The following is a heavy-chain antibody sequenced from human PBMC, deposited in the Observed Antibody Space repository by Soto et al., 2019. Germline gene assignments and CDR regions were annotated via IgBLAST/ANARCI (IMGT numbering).Heavy chain of an antibody. Sequence: XGSLGLSCAASGFTFSSYSMNWVRQAPGKGLEWVSSITSSSAFLYYADSLKGRFTISRDNARNSLYLQMHSLRAEDTAVYYCARETASGTTNLDYWGQGTLVTVSS. CDR2: ITSSSAFL. CDR3: ARETASGTTNLDY. CDR1: GFTFSSYS. V-gene: IGHV3-21*01. D-gene: IGHD1-7*01. J-gene: IGHJ4*02.